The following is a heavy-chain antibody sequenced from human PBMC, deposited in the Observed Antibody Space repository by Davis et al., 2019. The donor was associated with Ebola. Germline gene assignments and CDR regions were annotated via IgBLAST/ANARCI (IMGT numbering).Heavy chain of an antibody. V-gene: IGHV3-48*03. D-gene: IGHD5-18*01. Sequence: GESLKTSCVASGFTFRNYEMNWVRQAPGKGLEWVAYISPNATTTHYASTVKGRFTISRDDAKNLMSLQMTSLRVEDTAVYHGVPGTWIRGQGTLVTVSS. J-gene: IGHJ4*02. CDR3: VPGTWI. CDR2: ISPNATTT. CDR1: GFTFRNYE.